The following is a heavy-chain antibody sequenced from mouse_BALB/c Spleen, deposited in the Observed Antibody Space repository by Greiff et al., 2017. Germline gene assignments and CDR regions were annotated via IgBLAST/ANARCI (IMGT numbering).Heavy chain of an antibody. V-gene: IGHV5-17*02. CDR3: ARGDYYGSSYGDYFDY. J-gene: IGHJ2*01. CDR2: ISSGSSTI. Sequence: EVQLVESGGGLVQPGGSRKLSCAASGFTFSSFGMHWVRQAPEKGLEWVAYISSGSSTIYYADTVKGRFTISRDNARNILYLQMSSLRSEDTAMYYCARGDYYGSSYGDYFDYWGQGTTLTVSS. D-gene: IGHD1-1*01. CDR1: GFTFSSFG.